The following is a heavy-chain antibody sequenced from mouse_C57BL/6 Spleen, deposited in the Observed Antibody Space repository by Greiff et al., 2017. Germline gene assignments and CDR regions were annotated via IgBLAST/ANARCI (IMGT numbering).Heavy chain of an antibody. D-gene: IGHD1-1*01. V-gene: IGHV5-6*02. CDR3: ARPIYYGSSYGFDY. Sequence: EVKLVESGGDLVKPGGSLKLSCAASGFTFSSYGMSWVRQTPDKRLEWVATISSGGSYTYYPDSVKGRFTITRDNAKNTLYLQMSSLKSEDTAMYYCARPIYYGSSYGFDYWGQGTTLTVSS. CDR1: GFTFSSYG. J-gene: IGHJ2*01. CDR2: ISSGGSYT.